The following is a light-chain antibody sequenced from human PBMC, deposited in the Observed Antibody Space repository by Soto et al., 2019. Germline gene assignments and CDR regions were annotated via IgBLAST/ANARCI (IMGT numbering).Light chain of an antibody. Sequence: QPVLTQPASVSGSLGQSITISCTGTSSDVGGYKYVSWYQQYSGKAPKLMIYEVSNRPSGVSNRFSGSKSGNTASLTISGLQAEDEADYYCSSYTIINTVVFGGGTKLTVL. CDR1: SSDVGGYKY. J-gene: IGLJ3*02. V-gene: IGLV2-14*01. CDR2: EVS. CDR3: SSYTIINTVV.